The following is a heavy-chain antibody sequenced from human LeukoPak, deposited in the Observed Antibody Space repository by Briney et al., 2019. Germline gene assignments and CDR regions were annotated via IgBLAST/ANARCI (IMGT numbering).Heavy chain of an antibody. CDR2: IYYSGST. CDR3: ARVPAEDAFDI. D-gene: IGHD2-2*01. CDR1: GGSISSSSYY. V-gene: IGHV4-39*07. J-gene: IGHJ3*02. Sequence: SETLSLTCTVSGGSISSSSYYWGWIRQPPGKGLEWIGSIYYSGSTYYNPSLKSRVAISVDTSKNQFSLKLSSVTAADTAVYYCARVPAEDAFDIWGQGTMVTVSS.